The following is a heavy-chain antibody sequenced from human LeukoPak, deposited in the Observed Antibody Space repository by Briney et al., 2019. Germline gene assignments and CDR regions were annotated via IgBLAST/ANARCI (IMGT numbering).Heavy chain of an antibody. V-gene: IGHV1-2*02. Sequence: GASVKVSCKASGYTFTGYYMHWVRQAPGQGLEWMGWINPNSGGTNYAQKFQGRVTMTRDTSNSTAYMELSRLRSDDTAVYYCARDRVGGYYRPHSSYMDVWGKGTTVTVSS. CDR1: GYTFTGYY. CDR2: INPNSGGT. D-gene: IGHD3-22*01. CDR3: ARDRVGGYYRPHSSYMDV. J-gene: IGHJ6*03.